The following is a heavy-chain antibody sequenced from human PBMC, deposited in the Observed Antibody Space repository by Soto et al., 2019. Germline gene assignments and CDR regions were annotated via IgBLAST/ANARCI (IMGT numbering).Heavy chain of an antibody. Sequence: PGGSLRLSCAASVFTFSSHGMHWGRQAPGKGLVWVSHIGPDGSSTRDADSVQGRFTISRDNARNTLYLQMNSLTADDTAVYYCAKGGLYNSSWYEGYWGQGTLVTVSS. CDR2: IGPDGSST. CDR3: AKGGLYNSSWYEGY. D-gene: IGHD6-13*01. J-gene: IGHJ4*02. V-gene: IGHV3-74*01. CDR1: VFTFSSHG.